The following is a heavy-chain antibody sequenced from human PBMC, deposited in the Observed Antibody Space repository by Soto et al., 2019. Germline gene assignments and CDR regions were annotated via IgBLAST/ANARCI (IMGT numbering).Heavy chain of an antibody. J-gene: IGHJ4*02. V-gene: IGHV4-30-4*01. CDR3: ARGEYYDSSGYLQGIDY. CDR2: IYYSGST. Sequence: TLSLTCTVSGGSISSGDYYWSWIRQPPGKGLEWIGYIYYSGSTYYNPSLKSRVTISVDTSKNQFSLKLSSVTAADTAVYYCARGEYYDSSGYLQGIDYWGQGTLVTVSS. D-gene: IGHD3-22*01. CDR1: GGSISSGDYY.